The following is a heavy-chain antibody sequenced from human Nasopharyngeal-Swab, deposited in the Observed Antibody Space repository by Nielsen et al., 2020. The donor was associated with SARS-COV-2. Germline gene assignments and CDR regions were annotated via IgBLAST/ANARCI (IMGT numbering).Heavy chain of an antibody. V-gene: IGHV4-39*07. CDR3: ARGTDIPPDY. J-gene: IGHJ4*02. Sequence: IRQPPGNGLEWIGNIFSGGNTYYNPSLDSRVTISLDTSKNQFSLKLSSVTAADTAVYYCARGTDIPPDYWGQGTLVTVSS. CDR2: IFSGGNT. D-gene: IGHD3-9*01.